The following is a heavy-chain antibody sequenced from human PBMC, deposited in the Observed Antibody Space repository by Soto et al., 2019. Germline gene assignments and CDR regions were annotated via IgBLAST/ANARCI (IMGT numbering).Heavy chain of an antibody. D-gene: IGHD6-19*01. Sequence: QVQLVQSGAEVMRPGSSVKVSCEASGGTFSTSAISWVRQAPGQGLEWMGGIIPIFGTANYPQKFQGRVTITADKSTSTAYMEVSSLRTEDTAVYYCARVSSSGWFYFEYWGQGTLVTVSS. CDR3: ARVSSSGWFYFEY. CDR1: GGTFSTSA. V-gene: IGHV1-69*06. CDR2: IIPIFGTA. J-gene: IGHJ4*02.